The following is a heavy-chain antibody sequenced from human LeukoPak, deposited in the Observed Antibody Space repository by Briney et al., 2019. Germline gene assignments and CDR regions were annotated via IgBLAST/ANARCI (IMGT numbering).Heavy chain of an antibody. CDR2: IYHSGST. V-gene: IGHV4-38-2*01. CDR3: ARRVGADQAAAFDI. J-gene: IGHJ3*02. CDR1: GYSTSSGYY. Sequence: SETLSLTCAVSGYSTSSGYYWGWIRQPPGKGLEWIGSIYHSGSTYYNPSLKSRVTISVDTSKNQFSLKLSSVTAADTAVYYCARRVGADQAAAFDIWGQGTMVTVSS. D-gene: IGHD1-26*01.